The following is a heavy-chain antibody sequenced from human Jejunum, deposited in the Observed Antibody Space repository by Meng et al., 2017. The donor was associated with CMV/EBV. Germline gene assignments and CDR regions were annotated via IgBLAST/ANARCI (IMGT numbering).Heavy chain of an antibody. CDR2: ISLDGSST. Sequence: CAASGFMFSGYSMNWVRQAPGKGLVWVSRISLDGSSTNYADSVKGRFTISRDNAKNTVYLQMKSLRVEDTAVYYCARDLWGLGDYWGQGTLVTVSS. CDR1: GFMFSGYS. J-gene: IGHJ4*02. D-gene: IGHD3/OR15-3a*01. V-gene: IGHV3-74*01. CDR3: ARDLWGLGDY.